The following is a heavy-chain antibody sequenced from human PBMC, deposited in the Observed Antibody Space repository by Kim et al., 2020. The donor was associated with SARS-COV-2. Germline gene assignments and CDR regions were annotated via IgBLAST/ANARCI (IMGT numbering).Heavy chain of an antibody. D-gene: IGHD3-3*01. Sequence: SETLSLTCTVSGGSISSGGYYWSWIRQHPGKGLEWIGYIYYSGSTYYNPSLKSRVTISVDTSKNQFSLKLSSVTAADTAVYYCARAHRTIFGVVEYMDVWGLGTMVTVCS. J-gene: IGHJ6*02. V-gene: IGHV4-31*03. CDR2: IYYSGST. CDR3: ARAHRTIFGVVEYMDV. CDR1: GGSISSGGYY.